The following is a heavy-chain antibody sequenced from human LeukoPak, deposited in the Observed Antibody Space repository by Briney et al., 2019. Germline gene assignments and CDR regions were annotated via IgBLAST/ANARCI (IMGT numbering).Heavy chain of an antibody. J-gene: IGHJ4*02. D-gene: IGHD2-21*01. CDR2: ITSSGNTI. CDR3: ARHIEAATALHY. Sequence: GGSLRLSSAASGFTFSDYYMSWTRHAPGKGLEWISYITSSGNTIYYTDSVKGRFPVSRDNAKHSLYLQMNSLRAEDTAVYFCARHIEAATALHYWGQGTLVTVSS. CDR1: GFTFSDYY. V-gene: IGHV3-11*01.